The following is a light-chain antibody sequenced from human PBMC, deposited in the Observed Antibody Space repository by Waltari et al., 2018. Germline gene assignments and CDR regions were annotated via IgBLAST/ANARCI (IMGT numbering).Light chain of an antibody. CDR1: SSDVGGYNY. J-gene: IGLJ2*01. CDR2: DVS. V-gene: IGLV2-14*03. CDR3: SSYTSSSTPVV. Sequence: QSALTQPASVSGSPGQSITISCTGTSSDVGGYNYVSWYQQHPVKAPKLMIYDVSNRPSVVSNRFSGSKSGNTASLTISGLQAEDEADYYCSSYTSSSTPVVFGGGTKLTVL.